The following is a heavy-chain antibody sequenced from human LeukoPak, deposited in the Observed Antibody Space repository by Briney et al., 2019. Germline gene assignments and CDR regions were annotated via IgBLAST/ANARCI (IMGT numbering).Heavy chain of an antibody. CDR1: GFTFSHYA. J-gene: IGHJ4*02. D-gene: IGHD6-13*01. CDR3: AKDGYSSSWYYFDY. CDR2: IRGSGCNT. Sequence: GGSLRLSCAAPGFTFSHYAMSWVRQAPGKGLEGVSGIRGSGCNTYYADSVKGRFTISRDNSKNPLYLQMNSLRAEDTAVYYCAKDGYSSSWYYFDYWGQGTLVTVSS. V-gene: IGHV3-23*01.